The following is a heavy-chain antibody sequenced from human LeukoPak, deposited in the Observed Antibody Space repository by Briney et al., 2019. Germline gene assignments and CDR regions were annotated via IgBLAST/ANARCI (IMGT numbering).Heavy chain of an antibody. CDR1: GFTFTDHY. CDR3: ARGAGPLFDP. Sequence: PGGSLRLPCAASGFTFTDHYMSWIRQAPGKGLEWISYISDSGGTIYYADSVKGRFTISRDNAKNSLYLQTNSLRAEDTAVYYCARGAGPLFDPWGQGTLVTVSS. CDR2: ISDSGGTI. V-gene: IGHV3-11*01. J-gene: IGHJ5*02.